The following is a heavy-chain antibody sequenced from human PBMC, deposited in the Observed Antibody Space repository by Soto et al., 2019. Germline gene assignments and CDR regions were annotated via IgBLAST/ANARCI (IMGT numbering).Heavy chain of an antibody. CDR1: GYRFTSYL. CDR2: INPSSGST. D-gene: IGHD1-26*01. V-gene: IGHV1-46*01. Sequence: QVQLVQSGAEVKKPGASVNGSCKASGYRFTSYLIHWVRQAPGQGLEWMGMINPSSGSTTYAQKFQGRVHLTRDTSTRTVDMELSSLRSEDTAFYYCARGGYSGSYLLADGLDIWGQGTMVTVSS. J-gene: IGHJ3*02. CDR3: ARGGYSGSYLLADGLDI.